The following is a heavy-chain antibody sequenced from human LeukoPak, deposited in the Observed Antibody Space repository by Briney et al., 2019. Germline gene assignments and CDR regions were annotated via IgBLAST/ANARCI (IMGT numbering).Heavy chain of an antibody. V-gene: IGHV3-30*02. CDR1: GFTFSSYG. D-gene: IGHD3-10*01. CDR2: IRYDGINK. Sequence: GGSLRLSCAASGFTFSSYGMHWVRQAPGKGLEWVAFIRYDGINKYYADSVKGRFTISRDNSKNTLYLQMNSLRSEDTAVYYCARDVGLLWFGESRYYMDVWGEGTTVTVSS. J-gene: IGHJ6*03. CDR3: ARDVGLLWFGESRYYMDV.